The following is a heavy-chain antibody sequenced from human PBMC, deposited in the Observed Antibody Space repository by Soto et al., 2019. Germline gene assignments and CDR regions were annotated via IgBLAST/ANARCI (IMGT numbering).Heavy chain of an antibody. V-gene: IGHV6-1*01. D-gene: IGHD6-6*01. J-gene: IGHJ6*02. CDR2: TYYRSKWYN. CDR3: ARDIEAWGSIAARLRQNRDYYYGMDV. CDR1: GDSVSSNSAA. Sequence: SQTLSLTCVISGDSVSSNSAAWNWIRQSPSRGLEWLGRTYYRSKWYNDYAVSVKSRITINPDTSKNQFSLQLNSVTPEDTAVYYCARDIEAWGSIAARLRQNRDYYYGMDVWGQGTTVTVSS.